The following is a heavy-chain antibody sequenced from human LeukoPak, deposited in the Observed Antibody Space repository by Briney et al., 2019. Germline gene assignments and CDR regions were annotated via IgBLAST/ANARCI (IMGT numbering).Heavy chain of an antibody. CDR3: TRQVNSNWFDP. CDR2: LSGSGHNT. V-gene: IGHV3-23*01. CDR1: GFTFTNYA. J-gene: IGHJ5*02. Sequence: LTGGSLRLSCAASGFTFTNYAMSWVRQAPGKGLEWVSGLSGSGHNTYYADSVKGRFTISRDNSMNTLYLQMDSLRAEDTAVYYCTRQVNSNWFDPWGQGTLVTVSS.